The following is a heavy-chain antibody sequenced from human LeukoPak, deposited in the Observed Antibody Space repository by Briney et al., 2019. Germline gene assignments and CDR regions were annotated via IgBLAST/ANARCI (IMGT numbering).Heavy chain of an antibody. D-gene: IGHD3-22*01. CDR1: GYSFTSYW. V-gene: IGHV5-51*01. Sequence: GEPLKISCKGSGYSFTSYWIGWVRQMPGRGLEWMGIIYPGDSDTRYSPSFQGQVTISADKSISTAYLQWSSLKASDTAMYYCARRRGYYDSSGYYYFDYWGQGTLVTVSS. CDR3: ARRRGYYDSSGYYYFDY. CDR2: IYPGDSDT. J-gene: IGHJ4*02.